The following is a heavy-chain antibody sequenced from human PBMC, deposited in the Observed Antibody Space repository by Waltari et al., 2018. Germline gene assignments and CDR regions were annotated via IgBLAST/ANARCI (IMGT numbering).Heavy chain of an antibody. CDR2: IYHSGTT. CDR3: ARGRVYYDFWSGSTDYYYYMDV. V-gene: IGHV4-30-2*01. CDR1: GGSISSGGYS. D-gene: IGHD3-3*01. Sequence: QLQLQESGSGLVKPSQTLSLTCAVSGGSISSGGYSWSWIRQPPGKGLEWIGYIYHSGTTYYNPSLKSRVTISVDRSKNQFSLKLSSVTAADTAVYYCARGRVYYDFWSGSTDYYYYMDVWGKGTTVTVSS. J-gene: IGHJ6*03.